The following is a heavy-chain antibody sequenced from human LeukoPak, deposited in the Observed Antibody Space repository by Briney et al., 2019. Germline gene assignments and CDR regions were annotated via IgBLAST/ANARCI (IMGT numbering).Heavy chain of an antibody. CDR3: ARVHYDILTGYLMLDY. CDR1: GGSFSGYY. D-gene: IGHD3-9*01. V-gene: IGHV4-34*01. CDR2: INHSGST. J-gene: IGHJ4*02. Sequence: SETLSLTCAVYGGSFSGYYWSWIRQPPGKGLEWIGEINHSGSTNYNPSLKSRVTISVDTSKNQFSLKLSSVTAADTAVYYCARVHYDILTGYLMLDYWGQGTLVTVSS.